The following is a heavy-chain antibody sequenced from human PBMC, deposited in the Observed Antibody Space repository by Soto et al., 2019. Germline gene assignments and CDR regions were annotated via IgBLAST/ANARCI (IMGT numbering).Heavy chain of an antibody. V-gene: IGHV3-23*01. D-gene: IGHD6-13*01. Sequence: GGSLRLSCAASGLTFSSFVMSWVRQAPGKGPEWVSAIVSSGATTYYADSVKGRFTISRDNSKNTLYLQMNSLRVEDTAVYYCARAQYSNSGSLDYWGQGT. CDR1: GLTFSSFV. J-gene: IGHJ4*02. CDR2: IVSSGATT. CDR3: ARAQYSNSGSLDY.